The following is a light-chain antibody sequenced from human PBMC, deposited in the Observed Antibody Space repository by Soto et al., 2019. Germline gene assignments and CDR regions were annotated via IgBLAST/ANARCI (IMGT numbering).Light chain of an antibody. Sequence: DIQMTQSPSSLSASVGDRVTISCRASQTITTYLNWYQQKPGKAPQLLIYAASSLHSGVPSRFSVSGSGTDFPLTISSLQPEDFAAYSCQQTYSALWTFGEGTKLEIK. CDR1: QTITTY. V-gene: IGKV1-39*01. CDR2: AAS. CDR3: QQTYSALWT. J-gene: IGKJ1*01.